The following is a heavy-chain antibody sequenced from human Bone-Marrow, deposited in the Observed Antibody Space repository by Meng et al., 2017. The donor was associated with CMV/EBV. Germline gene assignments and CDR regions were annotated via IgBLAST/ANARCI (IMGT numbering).Heavy chain of an antibody. CDR1: GFTFSDYY. CDR2: ITSSGSNM. Sequence: LSLTCAASGFTFSDYYMSWIRQAPGKGLEWVSYITSSGSNMYYIDSVKGRFTISRDNAKNSLFLQMTGLRAEDTASYYCARVYSSGLYYFDFWGRGTQVTVSS. CDR3: ARVYSSGLYYFDF. V-gene: IGHV3-11*01. J-gene: IGHJ4*02. D-gene: IGHD3-22*01.